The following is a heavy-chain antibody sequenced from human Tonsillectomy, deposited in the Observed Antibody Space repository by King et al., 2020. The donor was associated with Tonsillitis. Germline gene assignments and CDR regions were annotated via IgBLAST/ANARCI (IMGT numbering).Heavy chain of an antibody. J-gene: IGHJ4*02. D-gene: IGHD3-16*01. CDR1: GLALSNTW. CDR2: INSKSDGGTT. V-gene: IGHV3-15*01. CDR3: TTDFWCFGEVLAD. Sequence: VQLVQSGGGLVKPGGSLRLSCTASGLALSNTWMSWVRQVPGKGLECVGRINSKSDGGTTDYAAPVKGRFTISRDDSKNTQYLQMNSLKTEDTAVYYCTTDFWCFGEVLADWGQGTLVTVSS.